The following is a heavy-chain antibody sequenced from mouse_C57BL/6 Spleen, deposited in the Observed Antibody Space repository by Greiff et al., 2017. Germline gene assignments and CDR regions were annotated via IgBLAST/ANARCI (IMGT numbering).Heavy chain of an antibody. D-gene: IGHD3-1*01. Sequence: VQLLQSGAELVRPGASVTLSCKASGYTFTDYEMHWVQQTPVHGLEWIGAIARETGGTAYKQKFKGKVILTTDNSSSTAYMELRSLTSEDSAVYYYTSRDSDWGQGTLVTVSA. CDR3: TSRDSD. CDR1: GYTFTDYE. J-gene: IGHJ3*01. V-gene: IGHV1-15*01. CDR2: IARETGGT.